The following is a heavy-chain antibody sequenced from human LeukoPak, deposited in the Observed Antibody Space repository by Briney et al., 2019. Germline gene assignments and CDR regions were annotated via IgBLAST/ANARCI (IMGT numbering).Heavy chain of an antibody. CDR3: AKEFYDSSGYYYPFGAFDI. V-gene: IGHV3-30*18. D-gene: IGHD3-22*01. Sequence: PGRSLRLSCAASGFTFSSYGMHWVRQAPGKGPEWVAVISYDGSNKYYADSVKGRFTISRDNSKNTLYLQMNSLRAEDTAVYYCAKEFYDSSGYYYPFGAFDIWGQGTMVTVSS. CDR1: GFTFSSYG. J-gene: IGHJ3*02. CDR2: ISYDGSNK.